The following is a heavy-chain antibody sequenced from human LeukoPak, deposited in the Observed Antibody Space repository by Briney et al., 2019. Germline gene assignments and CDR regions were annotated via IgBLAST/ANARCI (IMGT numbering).Heavy chain of an antibody. D-gene: IGHD5-18*01. J-gene: IGHJ2*01. V-gene: IGHV4-34*01. CDR3: ARGQSGTAIPRAGRYFDL. CDR2: INHSGST. Sequence: SETLSLTCAVYGGSFSGYYWSWIRQPPGKGLEWIGEINHSGSTNHNPSLKSRVTISVDTSKNQFSLKLSSVTAADTAVHYCARGQSGTAIPRAGRYFDLWGRGTLATVSS. CDR1: GGSFSGYY.